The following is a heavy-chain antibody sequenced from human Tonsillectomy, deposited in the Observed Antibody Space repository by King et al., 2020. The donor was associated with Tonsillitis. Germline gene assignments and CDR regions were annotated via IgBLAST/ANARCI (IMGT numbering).Heavy chain of an antibody. V-gene: IGHV4-34*01. D-gene: IGHD6-19*01. CDR2: INHSGST. CDR1: SGSFSGYY. CDR3: ARWKYIPVAGRSRAFDI. Sequence: VQLQQWGAGLLKPSETLSLTCAVYSGSFSGYYWSWIRQPPGKGLEWIGEINHSGSTNYSPSLKIRVAVSFDTSKKQFSLKLSPVTAADTAVYYCARWKYIPVAGRSRAFDIWGQGTMVTVSS. J-gene: IGHJ3*02.